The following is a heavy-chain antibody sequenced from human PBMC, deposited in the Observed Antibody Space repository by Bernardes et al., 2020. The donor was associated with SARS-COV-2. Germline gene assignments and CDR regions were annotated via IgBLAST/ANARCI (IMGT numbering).Heavy chain of an antibody. J-gene: IGHJ4*02. CDR3: AHIADILTGYGTGFDY. CDR1: GFSLSTSGVG. CDR2: IYWDDDK. D-gene: IGHD3-9*01. Sequence: SGPTLVKPTQTLTLTCTFSGFSLSTSGVGVGWIRQPPGKALEWLALIYWDDDKRYSPSLKSRLTITKDTSKNQVVLTMTNMDPVDTATYYCAHIADILTGYGTGFDYWGQGTLVTVSS. V-gene: IGHV2-5*02.